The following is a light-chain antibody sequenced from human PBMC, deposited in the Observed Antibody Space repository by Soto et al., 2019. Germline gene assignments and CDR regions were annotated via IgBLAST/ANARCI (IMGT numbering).Light chain of an antibody. CDR2: GTS. CDR1: QGANY. V-gene: IGKV3-20*01. Sequence: VLTLSPDTLSLPPLAPATISCIASQGANYLAWYQQKLCQAPRLLIHGTSSRATGIPDRFSGSGSGTDFTLTISRLEPEDFAVYYCQQYHSSPSITFGQGTRLEIK. CDR3: QQYHSSPSIT. J-gene: IGKJ5*01.